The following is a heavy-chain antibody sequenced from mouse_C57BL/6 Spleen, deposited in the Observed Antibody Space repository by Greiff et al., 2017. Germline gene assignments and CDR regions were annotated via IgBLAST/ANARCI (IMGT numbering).Heavy chain of an antibody. CDR2: INPNSGGT. CDR3: ARSGQFHFDY. J-gene: IGHJ2*01. V-gene: IGHV1-26*01. CDR1: GYTFTDYY. Sequence: VQLQQSGPELVKPGASVKISCKASGYTFTDYYMNWVKQSHGKSLEWIGDINPNSGGTSYNPKFKGKATLTVDKSSSTAYMELRSLTSEDSAFYYCARSGQFHFDYWGQGTTLTVSS.